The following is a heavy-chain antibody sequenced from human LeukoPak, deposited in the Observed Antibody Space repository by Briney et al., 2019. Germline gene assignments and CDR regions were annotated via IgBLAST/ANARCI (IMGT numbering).Heavy chain of an antibody. CDR2: INPSGGST. D-gene: IGHD4-17*01. J-gene: IGHJ4*02. CDR3: AREVTARDGDYGGRVLGA. V-gene: IGHV1-46*01. CDR1: GYTFTSYY. Sequence: GASVKVSCKASGYTFTSYYMHWVRQAPGQGLEWMGIINPSGGSTSYAQKFQGRVTMTRDTSTSTVYMELSSLRSEDTAVYYCAREVTARDGDYGGRVLGAWGQGTLVTVSS.